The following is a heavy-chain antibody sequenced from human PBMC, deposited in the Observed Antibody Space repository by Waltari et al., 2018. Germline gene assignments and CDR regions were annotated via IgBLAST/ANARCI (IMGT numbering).Heavy chain of an antibody. J-gene: IGHJ5*02. D-gene: IGHD3-10*01. CDR1: GYSISRGYY. CDR2: IYHSGRT. CDR3: ARRMVQGRIDP. Sequence: QVQLQESCPGLVKPSETLSLTCAVSGYSISRGYYWGWVRQPPGKGLEGIGSIYHSGRTNYSPSLNSRVTISVDTCKNQFSLKVSTVTDACTAVYYCARRMVQGRIDPWGQGTLVTVSS. V-gene: IGHV4-38-2*01.